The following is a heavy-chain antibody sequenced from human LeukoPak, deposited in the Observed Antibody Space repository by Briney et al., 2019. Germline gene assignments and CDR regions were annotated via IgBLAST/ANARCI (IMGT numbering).Heavy chain of an antibody. Sequence: ASVKVSCKASGYTFTVYYMHWVRQAPGQGLEWMGWINPNSGGTNYAQKFQGRVTITRDTSISTAYMELSRLRSDDTAVYYCARGRSGLLRPSTTYATWGQGTLVTVSS. J-gene: IGHJ5*02. CDR2: INPNSGGT. CDR3: ARGRSGLLRPSTTYAT. CDR1: GYTFTVYY. D-gene: IGHD2/OR15-2a*01. V-gene: IGHV1-2*02.